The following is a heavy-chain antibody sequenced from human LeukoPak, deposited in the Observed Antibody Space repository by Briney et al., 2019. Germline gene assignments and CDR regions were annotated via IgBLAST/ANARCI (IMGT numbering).Heavy chain of an antibody. Sequence: SETLSLTCAVYGGSFSGYYWSWIRQPPGKGLEWIGEINHSGSTNYNPSLKSRVTISVDTSKDQFSLKLSSVTAADTAVYYCARVGDCSSTSCYGGLFDYRGQGTLVTVSS. J-gene: IGHJ4*02. CDR1: GGSFSGYY. CDR2: INHSGST. D-gene: IGHD2-2*01. V-gene: IGHV4-34*01. CDR3: ARVGDCSSTSCYGGLFDY.